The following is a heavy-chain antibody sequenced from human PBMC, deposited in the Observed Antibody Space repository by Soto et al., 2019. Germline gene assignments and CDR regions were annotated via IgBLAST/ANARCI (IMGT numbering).Heavy chain of an antibody. CDR3: ARAPGRTKKFDY. V-gene: IGHV1-46*01. Sequence: QVQLVQSGAEVKKPGASVKVSCKASGYTFTSYYMHWVRQATGQGLEWMGIINPSGGSTSYAQKFQGRVTMTRDTSTSTVYMELSSLRSEDTAVYYCARAPGRTKKFDYWGQGTLVTVSS. J-gene: IGHJ4*02. D-gene: IGHD3-10*01. CDR1: GYTFTSYY. CDR2: INPSGGST.